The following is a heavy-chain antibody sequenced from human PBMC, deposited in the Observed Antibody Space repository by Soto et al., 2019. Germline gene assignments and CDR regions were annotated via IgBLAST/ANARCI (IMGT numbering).Heavy chain of an antibody. Sequence: PSETLSITCSIYSGSFSGYYWSWIRQPPGKGLEWIGEISQSGNTNYSPSLKSRVSISIDTSKKQFSLNLASVSAADTAVYYCARAPKVSGSSQPRPDFWGQGTLVTVSS. D-gene: IGHD6-6*01. V-gene: IGHV4-34*01. CDR1: SGSFSGYY. CDR3: ARAPKVSGSSQPRPDF. CDR2: ISQSGNT. J-gene: IGHJ4*02.